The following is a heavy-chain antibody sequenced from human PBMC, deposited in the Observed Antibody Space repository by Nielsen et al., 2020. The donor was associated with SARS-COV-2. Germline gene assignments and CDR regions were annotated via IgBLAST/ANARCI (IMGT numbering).Heavy chain of an antibody. CDR3: ASVWGSDYFDY. J-gene: IGHJ4*02. CDR1: GFTFSSYE. D-gene: IGHD3-16*01. Sequence: GESLKISCAASGFTFSSYEMNWVRQAPGKGLEWVSYISSSGSTIYYADSVKGRFTISRDNAKNSLYLQMNNLRAEDTAVYYCASVWGSDYFDYWGQGTLVTVSS. CDR2: ISSSGSTI. V-gene: IGHV3-48*03.